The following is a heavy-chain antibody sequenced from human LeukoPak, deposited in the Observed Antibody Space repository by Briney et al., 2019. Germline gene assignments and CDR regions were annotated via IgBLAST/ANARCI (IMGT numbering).Heavy chain of an antibody. D-gene: IGHD6-19*01. Sequence: ASVKVSCKASGYTFTSYGISWVRQAPGQGLEWMGWISAYNGNTDYAQKLQGRVTMTTDTSTSTAYMELRSLRSDDTAVYYCARVSEYSSGWYFAYYYSGMDVWGQETTVTVSS. CDR2: ISAYNGNT. J-gene: IGHJ6*02. CDR3: ARVSEYSSGWYFAYYYSGMDV. CDR1: GYTFTSYG. V-gene: IGHV1-18*01.